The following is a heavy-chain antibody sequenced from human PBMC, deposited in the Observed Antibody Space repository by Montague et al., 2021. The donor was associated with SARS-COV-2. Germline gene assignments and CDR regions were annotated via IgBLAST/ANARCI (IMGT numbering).Heavy chain of an antibody. Sequence: SETLSLTCAVYGGSFSGYYWSWIRQPPGKGLEWIGEINHSGSTNXNPSLKSRATISVDTSKNQFSLKLSSVTAADTAVYYCARLWGSDIVLMVYAIKGWFDPWGQGTLVTVSS. CDR1: GGSFSGYY. V-gene: IGHV4-34*01. CDR3: ARLWGSDIVLMVYAIKGWFDP. J-gene: IGHJ5*02. D-gene: IGHD2-8*01. CDR2: INHSGST.